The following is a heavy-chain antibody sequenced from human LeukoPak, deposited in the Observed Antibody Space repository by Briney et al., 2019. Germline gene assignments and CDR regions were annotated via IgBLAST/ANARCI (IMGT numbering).Heavy chain of an antibody. CDR1: GYTFTDYY. V-gene: IGHV1-2*02. CDR3: ARSRISAPADY. CDR2: INTHSGGT. J-gene: IGHJ4*02. D-gene: IGHD6-6*01. Sequence: ASVKVSCKASGYTFTDYYMHWVRQAPGQGLEWMGWINTHSGGTSHAQKFQGRVTMTRDTSISTGFMELKSLGSDDTAVYYCARSRISAPADYWGQGTLVTVSS.